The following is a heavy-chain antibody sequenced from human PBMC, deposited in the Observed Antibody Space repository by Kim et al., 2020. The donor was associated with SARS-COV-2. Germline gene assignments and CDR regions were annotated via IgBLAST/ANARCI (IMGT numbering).Heavy chain of an antibody. D-gene: IGHD1-26*01. CDR2: ISYDGSNK. Sequence: GGSLRLSCAASGFTFSSYAMHWVRQAPGKGLEWVAVISYDGSNKYYADSVKGRFTISRDNSKNTLYLQMNSLRAEDTAVYYCARLSSGSYWWYFLSWG. V-gene: IGHV3-30*04. J-gene: IGHJ5*01. CDR1: GFTFSSYA. CDR3: ARLSSGSYWWYFLS.